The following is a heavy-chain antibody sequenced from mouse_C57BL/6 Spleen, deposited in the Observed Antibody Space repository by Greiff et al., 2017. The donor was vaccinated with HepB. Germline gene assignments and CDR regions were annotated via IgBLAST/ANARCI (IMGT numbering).Heavy chain of an antibody. CDR1: GFNIKDDY. D-gene: IGHD1-1*01. Sequence: EVQLQQSGAELVRPGASVKLSCTASGFNIKDDYMHWVKQRPEQGLEWIGWIDPENGDTEYASKFQGKATITADTSSNTAYLQLSSLTSEDTAVYYCTTRSGSSYVRWYLEVWGTGTTVTVSS. V-gene: IGHV14-4*01. CDR3: TTRSGSSYVRWYLEV. J-gene: IGHJ1*03. CDR2: IDPENGDT.